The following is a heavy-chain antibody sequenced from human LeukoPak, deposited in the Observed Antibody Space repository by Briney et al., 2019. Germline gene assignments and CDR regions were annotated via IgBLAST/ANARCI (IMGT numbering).Heavy chain of an antibody. CDR1: GGTFSSYA. Sequence: AASVKVSCKASGGTFSSYAISWVRQAPGQGLEWMGGIIPIFGTANYAQKFQGRVTITADESTSTAYMELSSLRSEDTAVYYCARVVSTVSRDYYGMDVWGQGTTVTVSS. V-gene: IGHV1-69*13. D-gene: IGHD4-11*01. CDR3: ARVVSTVSRDYYGMDV. CDR2: IIPIFGTA. J-gene: IGHJ6*02.